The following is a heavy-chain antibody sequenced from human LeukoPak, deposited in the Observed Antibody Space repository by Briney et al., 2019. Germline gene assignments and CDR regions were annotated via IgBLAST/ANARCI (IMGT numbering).Heavy chain of an antibody. CDR3: ATSRTDYDLDY. CDR1: GFTVISKY. V-gene: IGHV3-66*01. D-gene: IGHD4-17*01. Sequence: GGSLRLSCAASGFTVISKYMSWVRQAPGKGLEWVSVIYSAGTTCYADSVKGRFTISRDNSENTLYLQMNSLRAEETAVYYCATSRTDYDLDYWGQGTLVTVSS. CDR2: IYSAGTT. J-gene: IGHJ4*02.